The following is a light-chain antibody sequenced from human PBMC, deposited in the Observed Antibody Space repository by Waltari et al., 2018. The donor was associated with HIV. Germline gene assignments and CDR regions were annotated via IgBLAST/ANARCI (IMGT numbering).Light chain of an antibody. CDR1: TSTLRTPY. J-gene: IGLJ2*01. Sequence: QSILPQPPSVSAAPGQKVTIPSSGSTSTLRTPYISWYQQRPGTAPKLLIYDNNKRPSGIADRFSGSKSGTLGTLDISGLQTGDEADYYCAAWDHGLDGMLIGGGTKLTV. CDR3: AAWDHGLDGML. CDR2: DNN. V-gene: IGLV1-51*01.